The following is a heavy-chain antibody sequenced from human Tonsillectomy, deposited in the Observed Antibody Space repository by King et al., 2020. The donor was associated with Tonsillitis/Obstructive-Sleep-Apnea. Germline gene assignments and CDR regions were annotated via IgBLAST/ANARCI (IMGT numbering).Heavy chain of an antibody. V-gene: IGHV3-30*18. D-gene: IGHD5-24*01. J-gene: IGHJ4*02. CDR2: ISKDGSYK. CDR3: AKGXPGXWN. Sequence: VQLVESGGGVVQPGGSLRLSCAASGFSFSDFGFHWVRQRPGKGLEWVAVISKDGSYKHYADSVKGRFTVSRDNSKNSLYLQMSSLRAEDTAVYYCAKGXPGXWNWGQGTLVTVSS. CDR1: GFSFSDFG.